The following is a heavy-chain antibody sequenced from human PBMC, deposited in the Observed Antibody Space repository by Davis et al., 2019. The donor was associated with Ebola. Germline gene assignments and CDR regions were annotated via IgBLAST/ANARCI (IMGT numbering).Heavy chain of an antibody. D-gene: IGHD5-12*01. CDR3: ARDFAYSGYDYSSY. J-gene: IGHJ4*02. CDR2: ISAYNGNT. CDR1: GYTFTSYG. Sequence: ASVKVSCKASGYTFTSYGISWVRQAPGQGLEWMGWISAYNGNTNYAQKVQGRVTMTTDTSTSTGYMELRSLRSDDTAVYYCARDFAYSGYDYSSYWGQGTRVTVSS. V-gene: IGHV1-18*01.